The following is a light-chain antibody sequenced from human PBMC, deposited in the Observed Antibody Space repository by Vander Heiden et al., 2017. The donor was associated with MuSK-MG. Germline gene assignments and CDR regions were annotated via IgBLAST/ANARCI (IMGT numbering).Light chain of an antibody. CDR2: DAS. Sequence: IVLTQSPATLSLSPGERATLSCRASQSISSGLAWYQQNRGQAPRLLIYDASNRAAGIPARFSGSGSGTDFTLTISRLEPEDFAVYYCQQRSDWQITFGQGTLLEIK. J-gene: IGKJ5*01. V-gene: IGKV3-11*01. CDR1: QSISSG. CDR3: QQRSDWQIT.